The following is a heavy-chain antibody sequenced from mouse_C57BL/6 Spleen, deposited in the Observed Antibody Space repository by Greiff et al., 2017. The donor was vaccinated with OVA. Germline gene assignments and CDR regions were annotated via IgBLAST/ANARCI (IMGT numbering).Heavy chain of an antibody. CDR1: GYSITSGYY. Sequence: DVKLQESGPGLVKPSQSLSLTCSVTGYSITSGYYWNWIRQFPGNKLEWMGYISYDGSNNYNPSLKNRISITRDTSKNQFFLKLNSVTTEDTATYYCARVDYDYFDYWGQGTTLTVSS. CDR3: ARVDYDYFDY. J-gene: IGHJ2*01. V-gene: IGHV3-6*01. CDR2: ISYDGSN. D-gene: IGHD2-4*01.